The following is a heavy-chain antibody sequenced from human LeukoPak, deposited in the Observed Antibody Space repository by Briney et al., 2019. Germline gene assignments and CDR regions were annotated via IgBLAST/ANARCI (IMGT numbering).Heavy chain of an antibody. CDR3: ARESPYYFDY. J-gene: IGHJ4*02. CDR1: GGPVSSGNYY. CDR2: IYYSGST. V-gene: IGHV4-61*01. Sequence: PSETLSLTRTVSGGPVSSGNYYWRWIRQPPGKGLEWLGYIYYSGSTNYNPSLKSRVTISVDTSKNQFSLKLSSVTAADTAVYYCARESPYYFDYWGQGTLVTVSS.